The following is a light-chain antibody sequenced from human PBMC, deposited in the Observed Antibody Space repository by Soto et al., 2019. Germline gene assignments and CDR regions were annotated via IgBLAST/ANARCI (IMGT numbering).Light chain of an antibody. Sequence: DIHMTQSPSTLSVSPGDRVTISCRASHSISSNLALYQQKPGQAPMLLIYGASSAASGIPTWSSGRASGTDFTLISSRQHADVLVYYCWQRNNSYPCTFGHGTKVDI. V-gene: IGKV3D-15*01. CDR1: HSISSN. CDR2: GAS. J-gene: IGKJ3*01. CDR3: WQRNNSYPCT.